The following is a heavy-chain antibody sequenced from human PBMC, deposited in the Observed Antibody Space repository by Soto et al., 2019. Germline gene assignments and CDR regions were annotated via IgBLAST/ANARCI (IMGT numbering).Heavy chain of an antibody. CDR3: ARLIGNSWLDS. CDR1: GGSIRSGGYS. Sequence: SETLSLTCTVSGGSIRSGGYSWTWIRQHPGKGLEWIGYIYYSGSTYYNPSLKSRVTISVDTSKNQFSLKLSSVTPDDTAVYYCARLIGNSWLDSWGQGTLVT. CDR2: IYYSGST. J-gene: IGHJ5*01. V-gene: IGHV4-31*03. D-gene: IGHD2-8*01.